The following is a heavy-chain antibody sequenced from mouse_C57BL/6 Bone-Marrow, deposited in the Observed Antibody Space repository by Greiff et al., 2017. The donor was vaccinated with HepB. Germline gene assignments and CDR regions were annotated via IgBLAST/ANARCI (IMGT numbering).Heavy chain of an antibody. J-gene: IGHJ4*01. D-gene: IGHD2-4*01. CDR3: TREGLRREYYYAMDY. Sequence: EVQVVESGEGLVKPGGSLKLSYAASGFTFSSYAMSWVRQTPEKRLEWVAYISSGGDYIYYADTVKGRFTISRDNARNTLYLQMSSLKSEDTAMYYCTREGLRREYYYAMDYWGQGTSVTVSS. CDR2: ISSGGDYI. CDR1: GFTFSSYA. V-gene: IGHV5-9-1*02.